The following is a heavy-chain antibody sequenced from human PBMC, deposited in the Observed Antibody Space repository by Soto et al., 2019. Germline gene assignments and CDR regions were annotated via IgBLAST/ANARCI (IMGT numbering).Heavy chain of an antibody. CDR3: AEYFVSRNGVYDLFAI. D-gene: IGHD2-8*01. CDR1: GFIFSEYA. V-gene: IGHV3-23*01. CDR2: IGGAGSNI. Sequence: GGSLRLSCAASGFIFSEYAMTWVRQAPGKGLEWVSVIGGAGSNIHYADSVEGRFTVSRDDSKNTLYLRMDSLRVEDTAVYYCAEYFVSRNGVYDLFAIWGPGSKDTVSS. J-gene: IGHJ3*02.